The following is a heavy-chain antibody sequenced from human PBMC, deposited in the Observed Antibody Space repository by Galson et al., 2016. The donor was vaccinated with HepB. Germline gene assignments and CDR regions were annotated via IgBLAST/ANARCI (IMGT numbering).Heavy chain of an antibody. CDR2: ISYDGSNK. V-gene: IGHV3-30*18. CDR1: GFIFSVYG. Sequence: SLRLSCAASGFIFSVYGMHWVRQTPGKGLEWVAVISYDGSNKYYADSVKGRFTISRDNSKKTPYLQMNSLRAEDTAVYYCAKNLNYDIMTGYYANWYFDLWGRGTLVTVSS. D-gene: IGHD3-9*01. CDR3: AKNLNYDIMTGYYANWYFDL. J-gene: IGHJ2*01.